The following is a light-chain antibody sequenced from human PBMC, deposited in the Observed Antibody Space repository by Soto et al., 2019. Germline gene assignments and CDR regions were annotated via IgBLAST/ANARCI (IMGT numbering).Light chain of an antibody. CDR3: QHFGTAPPWT. CDR2: GAS. CDR1: QSVASSY. J-gene: IGKJ1*01. Sequence: EVVLTQSPGTLSLSPGERVTLSCRASQSVASSYLAWYQQKPGRAPRLLISGASSRAAGIPDRFSGSGSGTDFTLTISRLEPEDFAVYYCQHFGTAPPWTFGQGTKVEIK. V-gene: IGKV3-20*01.